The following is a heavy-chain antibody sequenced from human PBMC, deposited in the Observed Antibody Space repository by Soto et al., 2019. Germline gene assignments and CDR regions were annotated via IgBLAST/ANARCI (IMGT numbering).Heavy chain of an antibody. D-gene: IGHD6-19*01. CDR2: ISSSGSTI. V-gene: IGHV3-48*03. CDR1: GFTFSSYE. J-gene: IGHJ4*02. CDR3: AVAGKGLFDY. Sequence: GGSLRLSCAASGFTFSSYEMNWVRQAPGKGLEWVSYISSSGSTIYYADSVKGRFTISRDNAKNSLYLQMNSLRAEDTAVYYCAVAGKGLFDYWGQGTLVTVSS.